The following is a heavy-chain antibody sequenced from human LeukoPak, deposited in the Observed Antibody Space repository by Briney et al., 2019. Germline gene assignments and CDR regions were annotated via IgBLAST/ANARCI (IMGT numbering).Heavy chain of an antibody. D-gene: IGHD3-9*01. CDR3: ARYVLTGDNWFDP. J-gene: IGHJ5*02. CDR1: GVSISSYY. V-gene: IGHV4-59*01. CDR2: IYYSGST. Sequence: PSETLSLTCTVSGVSISSYYWSWIRQPPGKGLEWIGYIYYSGSTNYNPSLKSRVTISVDTSKNQFSLKLSSVTAADTAVYYCARYVLTGDNWFDPWGQGTLVTVSS.